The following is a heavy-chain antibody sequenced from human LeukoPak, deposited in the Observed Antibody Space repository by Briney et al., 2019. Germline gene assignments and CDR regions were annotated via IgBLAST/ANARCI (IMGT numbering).Heavy chain of an antibody. Sequence: GGSLRLSCAASGFTFSSYAMSWVRQAPGKGREWVGFIRSKAYGGTTEYAASVKGRFTISRDDSKSIAYLQMNSLKTEDTAVYYCTRERDYYDSSGYYYVRSFQHWGQGTLVTVSS. CDR1: GFTFSSYA. V-gene: IGHV3-49*04. J-gene: IGHJ1*01. CDR2: IRSKAYGGTT. D-gene: IGHD3-22*01. CDR3: TRERDYYDSSGYYYVRSFQH.